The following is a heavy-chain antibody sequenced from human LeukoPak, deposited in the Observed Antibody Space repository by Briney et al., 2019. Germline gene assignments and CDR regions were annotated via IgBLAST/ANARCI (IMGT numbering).Heavy chain of an antibody. D-gene: IGHD6-13*01. Sequence: SVKVSCKASGGTFSSYAISWVRQAPGQGLEWMGRIIPILGIANYAQKFQGRVTITADKSTSTAYMELSSLRSEDTAVYYCARGWEAAGLLDLYYYYGMDVWGQGTTVTVSS. CDR2: IIPILGIA. J-gene: IGHJ6*02. CDR3: ARGWEAAGLLDLYYYYGMDV. CDR1: GGTFSSYA. V-gene: IGHV1-69*04.